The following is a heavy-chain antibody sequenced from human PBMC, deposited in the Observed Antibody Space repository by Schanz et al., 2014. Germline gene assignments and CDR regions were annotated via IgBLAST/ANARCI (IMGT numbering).Heavy chain of an antibody. J-gene: IGHJ4*02. D-gene: IGHD2-15*01. V-gene: IGHV3-23*01. CDR1: GFTFSSYA. CDR3: ARDRGYCSGGSCLTFDY. Sequence: EVQLLESGGGLVQPGGSLRLSCAASGFTFSSYAMSWVRQAPGKGLEWVSSISHSGGSKYYADSVKGRFTISRDNSENTLYLQMNTLRAEDTAVYYCARDRGYCSGGSCLTFDYWGQGTLVTVSS. CDR2: ISHSGGSK.